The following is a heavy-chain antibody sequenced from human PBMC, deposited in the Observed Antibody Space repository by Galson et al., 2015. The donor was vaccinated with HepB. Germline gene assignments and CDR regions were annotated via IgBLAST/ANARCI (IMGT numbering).Heavy chain of an antibody. D-gene: IGHD3-22*01. CDR2: IYYSGST. J-gene: IGHJ4*02. CDR3: ARFTYYDSSGYQFLYYFDY. Sequence: TLSLTCTVSGGSISSGGYYWSWIRQHPGKGLEWIGYIYYSGSTYYNPSLKSRVTISVDTSKNQFSLKLSSVTAADTAVYYCARFTYYDSSGYQFLYYFDYWGQGTLVTVSS. CDR1: GGSISSGGYY. V-gene: IGHV4-31*03.